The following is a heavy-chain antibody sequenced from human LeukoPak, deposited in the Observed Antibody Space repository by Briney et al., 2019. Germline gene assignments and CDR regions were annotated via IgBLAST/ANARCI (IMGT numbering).Heavy chain of an antibody. D-gene: IGHD3-10*01. V-gene: IGHV3-30-3*01. Sequence: GGSLRLSCAASGFTFSSYAMHWVRQAPGKGLEWVAVISYDGSNKYYADSVKGRFTISRDNSKNTLYLQMNSLRAEDTAVYYYLGVQPDSGGSGSYYNDYYYYGMDVWGQGTTVTVSS. CDR1: GFTFSSYA. J-gene: IGHJ6*02. CDR2: ISYDGSNK. CDR3: LGVQPDSGGSGSYYNDYYYYGMDV.